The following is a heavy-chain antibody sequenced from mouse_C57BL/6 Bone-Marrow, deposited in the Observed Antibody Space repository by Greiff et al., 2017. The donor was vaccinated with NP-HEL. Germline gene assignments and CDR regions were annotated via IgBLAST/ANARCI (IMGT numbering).Heavy chain of an antibody. V-gene: IGHV14-4*01. CDR2: IDPENGDT. CDR1: GFNIKDDY. J-gene: IGHJ1*03. Sequence: LVESGAELVRPGASVKLSCTASGFNIKDDYMHWVKQRPEQGLEWIGWIDPENGDTEYASKFQGKATITADTSSNTAYLQLSSLTSEDTAVYYCTTRMVTTYFDVWGTGTTVTVSS. D-gene: IGHD2-1*01. CDR3: TTRMVTTYFDV.